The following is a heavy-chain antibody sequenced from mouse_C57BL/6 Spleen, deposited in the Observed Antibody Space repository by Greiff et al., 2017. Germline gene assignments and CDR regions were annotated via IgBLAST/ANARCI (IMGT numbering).Heavy chain of an antibody. V-gene: IGHV1-52*01. J-gene: IGHJ3*01. D-gene: IGHD2-4*01. Sequence: QVHVKQPGAELVRPGSSVKLSCKASGYTFTSYWMHWVKQRPIQGLEWIGNIDPSDSETHYNQKFKDKATLTVDKSSSTAYMQLSSLTSEDSAVYYCALIYYDYDAWFAYWGQGTLVTVSA. CDR3: ALIYYDYDAWFAY. CDR2: IDPSDSET. CDR1: GYTFTSYW.